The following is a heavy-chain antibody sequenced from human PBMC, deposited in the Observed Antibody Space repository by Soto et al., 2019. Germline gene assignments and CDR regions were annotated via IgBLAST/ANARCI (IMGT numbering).Heavy chain of an antibody. Sequence: PGGSLRLSCTASGFSFGGYAMSWFRQAPWKGLEWIGFIRSKSCGGSAEDAASGRGRFTSARDDSKTIAYLQRKSLEDEDTAVCYCIRGEGSAAVIYWGQGTLVTVPS. CDR3: IRGEGSAAVIY. CDR2: IRSKSCGGSA. V-gene: IGHV3-49*03. CDR1: GFSFGGYA. J-gene: IGHJ4*02. D-gene: IGHD6-13*01.